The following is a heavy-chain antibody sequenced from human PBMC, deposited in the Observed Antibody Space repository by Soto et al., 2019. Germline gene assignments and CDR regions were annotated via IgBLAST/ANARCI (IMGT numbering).Heavy chain of an antibody. CDR2: IYPGDSDT. V-gene: IGHV5-51*01. Sequence: VESLNISCQGQGYPFTKYCIALVLQQPGKGLEWTAVIYPGDSDTRYNPSFEGRVTLSADSSISTAYFQWNSLKCSDTALYYCARHEQLRMWFDPWGPGTLVTVSS. D-gene: IGHD1-1*01. J-gene: IGHJ5*01. CDR1: GYPFTKYC. CDR3: ARHEQLRMWFDP.